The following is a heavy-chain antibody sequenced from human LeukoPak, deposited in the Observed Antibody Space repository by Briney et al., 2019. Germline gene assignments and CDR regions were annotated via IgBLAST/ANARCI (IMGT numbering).Heavy chain of an antibody. CDR3: ARGRSGWETFDY. V-gene: IGHV4-61*01. J-gene: IGHJ4*02. Sequence: KPSETLSLTCTVSSGSVSSGSYYWSWIRQPPGKGLEWIGYIYYSGSTNYNPSLKSRVTISIDTSKNQFSLKLSSVTAADTAVYYCARGRSGWETFDYWGQGTLVTVSS. CDR1: SGSVSSGSYY. D-gene: IGHD6-19*01. CDR2: IYYSGST.